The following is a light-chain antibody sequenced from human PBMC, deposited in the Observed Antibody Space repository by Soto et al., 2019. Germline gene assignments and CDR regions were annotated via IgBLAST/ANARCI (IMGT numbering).Light chain of an antibody. J-gene: IGLJ7*01. CDR1: SSNIGNNY. CDR3: GTWDSSLYAV. Sequence: QSVLTQPPSVSAAPGQKVTISCSGSSSNIGNNYVSWYQQLPGTAPKLLIYENNKRPSGIPDRFSGSESGTSATLGITGLQTGDEADYYCGTWDSSLYAVFGGGTQLTVL. CDR2: ENN. V-gene: IGLV1-51*02.